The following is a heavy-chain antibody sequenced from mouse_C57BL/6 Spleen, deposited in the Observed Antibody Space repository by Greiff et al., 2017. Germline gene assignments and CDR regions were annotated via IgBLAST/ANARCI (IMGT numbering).Heavy chain of an antibody. Sequence: QVQLQQPGAELVKPGSSVKLSCKASGYTFTSYWMHWVKQRPGQGLEWIGMIHPSSSSTNYNQKFKGKATLTVDKSSSTAYMQLSSLTSEDSAVYDCGRTTGGAMDYWGQGTSVTVSS. CDR3: GRTTGGAMDY. V-gene: IGHV1-64*01. CDR2: IHPSSSST. D-gene: IGHD1-1*01. J-gene: IGHJ4*01. CDR1: GYTFTSYW.